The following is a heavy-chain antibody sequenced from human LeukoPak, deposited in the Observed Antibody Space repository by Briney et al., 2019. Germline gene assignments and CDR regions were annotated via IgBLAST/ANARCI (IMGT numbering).Heavy chain of an antibody. CDR1: GFTFSTYT. CDR2: IGSSSYTI. J-gene: IGHJ5*02. Sequence: GGSLRLSCAASGFTFSTYTMNWVRQAPGKGLEWVSYIGSSSYTIYYADSVKGRFTISRDNAKNSLYLQMNSLRAEDTAVYYCARDRAAAGTGNWFDPWGQGTLVTVSS. CDR3: ARDRAAAGTGNWFDP. D-gene: IGHD6-13*01. V-gene: IGHV3-48*01.